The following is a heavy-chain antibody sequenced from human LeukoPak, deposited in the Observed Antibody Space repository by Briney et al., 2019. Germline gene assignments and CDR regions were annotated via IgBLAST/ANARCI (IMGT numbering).Heavy chain of an antibody. Sequence: GGSLRLSCAASGFTFSNYAMMWVRQAPGKGLEWVLSITGGGDTYYVDSVKGRFTVSRDNSKNTLYLQINSLTADDTALYYCAKGKAAGAVDWFDPWGQGTLVTVSS. V-gene: IGHV3-23*01. CDR2: ITGGGDT. CDR3: AKGKAAGAVDWFDP. D-gene: IGHD6-13*01. J-gene: IGHJ5*02. CDR1: GFTFSNYA.